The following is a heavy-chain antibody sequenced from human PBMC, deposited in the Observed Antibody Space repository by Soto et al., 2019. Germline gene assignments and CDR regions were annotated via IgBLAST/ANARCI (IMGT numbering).Heavy chain of an antibody. D-gene: IGHD6-6*01. Sequence: GGSLRLSCAASGFTFSSYAMSWVRQAPGKGLEWVSAISGSGGSTYYADYVKGRFTISRDNSKNTLYLKMNSLRAEDTAVYYFAKDHGSSSSLHKINWFDPWGQGTLVTVSS. CDR3: AKDHGSSSSLHKINWFDP. V-gene: IGHV3-23*01. CDR1: GFTFSSYA. J-gene: IGHJ5*02. CDR2: ISGSGGST.